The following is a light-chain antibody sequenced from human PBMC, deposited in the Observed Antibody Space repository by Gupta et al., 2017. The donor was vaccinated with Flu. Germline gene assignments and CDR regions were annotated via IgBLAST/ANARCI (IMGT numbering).Light chain of an antibody. V-gene: IGLV1-47*01. CDR3: AAWDDSLSGPV. J-gene: IGLJ3*02. CDR1: SSNIGSNY. CDR2: RNN. Sequence: RVTSSCSGSSSNIGSNYVYWYQQLPGTAPKLLIYRNNQRPSGVPDRFSGSKSGTSASLAISGLRSEDEADYYCAAWDDSLSGPVFGGGTKLTV.